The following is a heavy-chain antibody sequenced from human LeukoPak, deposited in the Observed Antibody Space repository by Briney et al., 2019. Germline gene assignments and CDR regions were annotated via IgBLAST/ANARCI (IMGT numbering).Heavy chain of an antibody. CDR1: EGTCSSYT. J-gene: IGHJ4*02. CDR2: IIPILGIA. CDR3: AREAHNCSSTSCYFKGGIFDY. V-gene: IGHV1-69*02. D-gene: IGHD2-2*01. Sequence: SVKVSCKASEGTCSSYTISWVRQAPGQGLEWMGRIIPILGIANYAQKFQGRVTITADKSTSTAYMELSSLRSEDTAVYYCAREAHNCSSTSCYFKGGIFDYWGQGTLVTVSS.